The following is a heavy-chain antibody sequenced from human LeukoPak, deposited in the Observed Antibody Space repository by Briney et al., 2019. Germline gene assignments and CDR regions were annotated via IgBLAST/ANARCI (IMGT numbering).Heavy chain of an antibody. V-gene: IGHV3-7*01. CDR1: GFTFSSYW. CDR3: ARDLSGVAGYTYGRGIDY. D-gene: IGHD5-18*01. J-gene: IGHJ4*02. Sequence: GGSPRLSCAAPGFTFSSYWMSSVRQAPGKGLEWVANIKKDGSEKYYVDSVKGRFTISRDNAKASLYLQMNSQRAEDTAVYYCARDLSGVAGYTYGRGIDYWGQGTLVTVSS. CDR2: IKKDGSEK.